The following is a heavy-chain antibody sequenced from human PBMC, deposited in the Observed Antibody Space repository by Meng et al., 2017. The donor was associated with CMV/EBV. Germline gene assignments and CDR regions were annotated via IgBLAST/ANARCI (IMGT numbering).Heavy chain of an antibody. J-gene: IGHJ2*01. CDR3: ARISSTSCPDL. Sequence: SVQVSCKASGGTFSSYTISWVRQAPGQGLEWMGRIIPILGIANYAQKFQGRVTITADKSTSTAYMELSSLRSEDTAVYYCARISSTSCPDLWGRGTLVTVSS. D-gene: IGHD2-2*01. CDR1: GGTFSSYT. V-gene: IGHV1-69*02. CDR2: IIPILGIA.